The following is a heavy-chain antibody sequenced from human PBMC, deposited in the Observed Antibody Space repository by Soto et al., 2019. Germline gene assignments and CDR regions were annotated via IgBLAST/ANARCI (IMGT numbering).Heavy chain of an antibody. D-gene: IGHD3-10*01. J-gene: IGHJ5*02. Sequence: PSETLSLTCTVSGGSISSYYWSWIRQPPGKGLEWIGYIYYSGSTNYNPSLKSRVTISVDTSKNQFSLKLSSVTAADTAVYYCAGEELLWFGELSYNWFDPWGQGTLVTVSS. V-gene: IGHV4-59*01. CDR1: GGSISSYY. CDR2: IYYSGST. CDR3: AGEELLWFGELSYNWFDP.